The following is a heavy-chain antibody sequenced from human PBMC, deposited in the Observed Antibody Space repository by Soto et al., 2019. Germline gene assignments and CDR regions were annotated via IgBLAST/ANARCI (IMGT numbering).Heavy chain of an antibody. CDR2: IIPILGIA. Sequence: SVKVSCKASGGTFSSYTISWVRPAPGQGLEWMGRIIPILGIANYAQKFQGRVTITADKSTSTAYMELSSLRSEDTAVYYCARSIVVVTALDYWGQGTLVTVSS. D-gene: IGHD2-21*02. V-gene: IGHV1-69*02. J-gene: IGHJ4*02. CDR3: ARSIVVVTALDY. CDR1: GGTFSSYT.